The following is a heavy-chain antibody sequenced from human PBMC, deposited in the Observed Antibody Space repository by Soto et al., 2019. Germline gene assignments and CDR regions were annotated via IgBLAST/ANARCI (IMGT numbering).Heavy chain of an antibody. J-gene: IGHJ5*02. CDR2: IYVTGAV. Sequence: LSLTCSVSGAALNSGNYYWGLVLQVPGKGLEWIGHIYVTGAVDYNPSLRDRITISQDTSERQFSLNLRLVTAADTAVYYCARLRIATNNYKWFDPWGQGTLVTVSS. CDR3: ARLRIATNNYKWFDP. D-gene: IGHD2-21*01. V-gene: IGHV4-31*03. CDR1: GAALNSGNYY.